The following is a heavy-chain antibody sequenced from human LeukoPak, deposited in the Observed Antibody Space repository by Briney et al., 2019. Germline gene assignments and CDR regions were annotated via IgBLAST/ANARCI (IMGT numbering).Heavy chain of an antibody. V-gene: IGHV3-74*01. CDR2: INSDGSST. CDR1: GFTFSSYW. J-gene: IGHJ4*02. CDR3: ARVAAAKYYFDY. Sequence: GGSLRLSCAASGFTFSSYWMHWVRQAPGKGLMWVSRINSDGSSTTYADSVKGRFTISRDNAKNSLYLQMNSLRAEDTAVYYCARVAAAKYYFDYWGQGTLVTVSS. D-gene: IGHD6-13*01.